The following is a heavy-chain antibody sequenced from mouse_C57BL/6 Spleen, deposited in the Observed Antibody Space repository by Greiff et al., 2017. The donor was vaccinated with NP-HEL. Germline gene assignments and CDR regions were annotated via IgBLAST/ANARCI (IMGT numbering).Heavy chain of an antibody. CDR2: IYPGDGDT. D-gene: IGHD3-3*01. J-gene: IGHJ4*01. Sequence: QVQLKESGAELVKPGASVKISCKASGYAFSSYWMNWVKQRPGKGLEWIGQIYPGDGDTNYNGKFKGKATLTADKSSSTAYMQLSSLTSEDSAVYFCAREGPSQLKDYAMDYWGQGTSVTVSS. CDR3: AREGPSQLKDYAMDY. CDR1: GYAFSSYW. V-gene: IGHV1-80*01.